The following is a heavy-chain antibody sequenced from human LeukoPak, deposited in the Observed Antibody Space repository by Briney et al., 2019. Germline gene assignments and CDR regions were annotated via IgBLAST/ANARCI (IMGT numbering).Heavy chain of an antibody. CDR2: IYTSGST. V-gene: IGHV4-61*02. CDR1: RGSISSGSYY. J-gene: IGHJ6*02. CDR3: ARCENYYGMDV. Sequence: KTSQTLSLTCTVSRGSISSGSYYWSWIRQPAGKGLEWIGRIYTSGSTNYNPSLKSRVTISVDTSKNQFSLKLSSVTAADTAVYYCARCENYYGMDVWGQGATVTVSS.